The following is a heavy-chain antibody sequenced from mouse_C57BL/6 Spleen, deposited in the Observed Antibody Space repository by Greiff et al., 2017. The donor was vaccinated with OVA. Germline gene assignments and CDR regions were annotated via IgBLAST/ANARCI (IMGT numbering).Heavy chain of an antibody. CDR3: AYRETPYAMDY. CDR2: INPNNGGT. D-gene: IGHD3-1*01. CDR1: GYTFTDYY. V-gene: IGHV1-26*01. Sequence: EVQLQQSGPELVKPGASVKLSCKASGYTFTDYYMNWVKQSHGQSLEWIGDINPNNGGTSYNQKFKGKATLTVDKSSSTAYMELRSLTSEDSAVYYCAYRETPYAMDYWGQGTSVTVSS. J-gene: IGHJ4*01.